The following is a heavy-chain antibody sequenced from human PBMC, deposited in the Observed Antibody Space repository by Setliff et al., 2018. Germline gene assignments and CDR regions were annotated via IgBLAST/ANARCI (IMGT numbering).Heavy chain of an antibody. CDR1: GYTFTSYD. V-gene: IGHV1-8*02. J-gene: IGHJ3*02. Sequence: ASVKVSCKASGYTFTSYDINWVRQATGQGLEWMGWMNPNSGNTGYAQKFQGRVTMTRNTSITTAYMELSSLRSDDTAVYYCARGRDPYYYDSSGRNDAFDIWGQGTKVTVSS. D-gene: IGHD3-22*01. CDR3: ARGRDPYYYDSSGRNDAFDI. CDR2: MNPNSGNT.